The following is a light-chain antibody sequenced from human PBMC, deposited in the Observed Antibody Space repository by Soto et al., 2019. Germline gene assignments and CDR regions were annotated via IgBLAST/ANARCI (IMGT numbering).Light chain of an antibody. Sequence: EIVLTQSPVTLSLSPVQRATLSCMASQTVGSNYLAWYQQKPGQAPRVLIHGASSRATGIPDRFNGSGSGTDFTFTISRLEPEDFAVYYCQQYSSSPRTFGQGTKVDIK. CDR2: GAS. J-gene: IGKJ1*01. CDR3: QQYSSSPRT. V-gene: IGKV3-20*01. CDR1: QTVGSNY.